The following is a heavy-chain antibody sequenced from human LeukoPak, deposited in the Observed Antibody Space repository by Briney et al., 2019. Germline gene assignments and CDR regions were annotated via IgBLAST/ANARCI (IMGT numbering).Heavy chain of an antibody. D-gene: IGHD4-17*01. Sequence: PGGSLRLSSAASGFTFCSYSTNWVRQAPGKGLEWVSYISSSSSTIYYADSVKGRFTISRDNAKNSLYLQMNSLRAEDTAVYYCAFDYGDYLFDYWGQGTLVTVSS. J-gene: IGHJ4*02. CDR1: GFTFCSYS. V-gene: IGHV3-48*01. CDR3: AFDYGDYLFDY. CDR2: ISSSSSTI.